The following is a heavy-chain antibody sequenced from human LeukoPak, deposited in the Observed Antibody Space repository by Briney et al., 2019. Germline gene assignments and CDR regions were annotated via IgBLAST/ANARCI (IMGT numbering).Heavy chain of an antibody. CDR3: ARDFYHSGTNWYDVFDV. CDR1: GYTFTTYG. D-gene: IGHD1-1*01. CDR2: VSDNNGNT. Sequence: ASVKVSCKASGYTFTTYGISWVRQAPGQGLEWMGWVSDNNGNTNYAQKLQGRVTMTTDTSTNTAYMELRSLRSDDTAVYYCARDFYHSGTNWYDVFDVGGQGTMVTVSS. J-gene: IGHJ3*01. V-gene: IGHV1-18*01.